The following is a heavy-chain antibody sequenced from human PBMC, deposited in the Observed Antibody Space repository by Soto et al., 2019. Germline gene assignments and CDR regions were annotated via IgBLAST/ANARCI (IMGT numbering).Heavy chain of an antibody. Sequence: QVQLQESGPRLVKPSQTLSLTCTVSGDSISRGGYYWNWLRQHPRKGLEWIGYIYHSGSTIYNPSLKSRVTTSXXXSXXRLSLELSNVTAADTAIYYCARDGAGAYGLGWFDPWGQGILVTVSS. D-gene: IGHD2-21*01. V-gene: IGHV4-31*03. J-gene: IGHJ5*02. CDR1: GDSISRGGYY. CDR2: IYHSGST. CDR3: ARDGAGAYGLGWFDP.